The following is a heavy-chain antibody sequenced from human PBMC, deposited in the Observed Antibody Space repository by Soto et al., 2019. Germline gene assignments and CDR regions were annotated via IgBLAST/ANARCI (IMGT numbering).Heavy chain of an antibody. CDR2: IIPIFGTA. D-gene: IGHD2-15*01. J-gene: IGHJ6*02. CDR3: AVVLVAATQAAYYYYGMNV. V-gene: IGHV1-69*13. CDR1: GGTFSSYA. Sequence: SVKVSCKASGGTFSSYAISWVRQAPGQGLEWMGGIIPIFGTANYAQKFQGRVTITADESTSTAYMELSSLRSEDTAVYYCAVVLVAATQAAYYYYGMNVWGQGTTVTVSS.